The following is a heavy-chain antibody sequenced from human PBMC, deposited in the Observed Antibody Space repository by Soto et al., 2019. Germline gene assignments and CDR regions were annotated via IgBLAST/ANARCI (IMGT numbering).Heavy chain of an antibody. D-gene: IGHD6-19*01. J-gene: IGHJ6*02. CDR2: IYYSGST. CDR1: GGSISSYY. CDR3: ARDLAVAGEKFYYYYGMDV. Sequence: PSETLSLTCTVSGGSISSYYWSWIRQPPGKGLEWIGYIYYSGSTNYNPSLKSRVTISVDTSKNQFSLKLSSVTAADTAVYYCARDLAVAGEKFYYYYGMDVWGQGTTVTVSS. V-gene: IGHV4-59*01.